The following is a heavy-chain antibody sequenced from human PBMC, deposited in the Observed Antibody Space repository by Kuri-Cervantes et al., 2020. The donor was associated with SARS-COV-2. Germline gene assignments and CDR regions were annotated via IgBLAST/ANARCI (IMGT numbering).Heavy chain of an antibody. Sequence: ASVQVSCKASGYTFTSYYMHWVRQAPGQGLEWMGIINPSGGSTSYAQKFQGRVTMTRDTSTSTVYMELSSLRSEDTAVYYCARALGSSWYEDAFDIWGQGTMVTVSS. CDR3: ARALGSSWYEDAFDI. CDR2: INPSGGST. CDR1: GYTFTSYY. V-gene: IGHV1-46*01. D-gene: IGHD6-13*01. J-gene: IGHJ3*02.